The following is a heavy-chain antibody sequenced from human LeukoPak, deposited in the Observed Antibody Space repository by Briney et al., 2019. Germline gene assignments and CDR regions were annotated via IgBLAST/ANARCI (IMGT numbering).Heavy chain of an antibody. J-gene: IGHJ5*02. CDR3: ARGYVGATEYWFDP. D-gene: IGHD1-26*01. V-gene: IGHV1-18*01. Sequence: ASVKVSCKASGYTFTSYGISWVRQAPGQGLEWMGWISAYNGNTNYAQKFQGRVTMTRNTSISTAYMELSSLRSEDTAVYYCARGYVGATEYWFDPWGQGTLVTVSS. CDR2: ISAYNGNT. CDR1: GYTFTSYG.